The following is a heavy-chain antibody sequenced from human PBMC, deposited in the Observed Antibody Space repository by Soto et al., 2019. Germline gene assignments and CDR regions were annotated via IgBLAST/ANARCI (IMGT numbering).Heavy chain of an antibody. CDR1: GGSISSGGYY. J-gene: IGHJ6*02. CDR3: ARDQARHYDSSGDYYYYGMDV. Sequence: SETLSLTCTVSGGSISSGGYYWSWIRQHPGKGLEWIGYIYYSGSTYYNPSLKSRVTISVDTSKNQFSLKLSSVTAADRAVYYCARDQARHYDSSGDYYYYGMDVWGQGTTVTVSS. V-gene: IGHV4-31*03. D-gene: IGHD3-22*01. CDR2: IYYSGST.